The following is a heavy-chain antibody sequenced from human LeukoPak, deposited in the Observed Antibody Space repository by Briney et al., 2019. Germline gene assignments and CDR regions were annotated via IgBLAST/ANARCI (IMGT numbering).Heavy chain of an antibody. Sequence: ASVKVSCKASGYTFTSYGISWVRQAPGQGLEWMGWISASNGNTNYAQKLQGRVTMTTDTSTSTAYMELRSLRSDDTAVYYCARGHARRGGGFAKYQLLFRFDPWGQGTLVTVSS. CDR1: GYTFTSYG. CDR2: ISASNGNT. CDR3: ARGHARRGGGFAKYQLLFRFDP. D-gene: IGHD2-2*01. J-gene: IGHJ5*02. V-gene: IGHV1-18*04.